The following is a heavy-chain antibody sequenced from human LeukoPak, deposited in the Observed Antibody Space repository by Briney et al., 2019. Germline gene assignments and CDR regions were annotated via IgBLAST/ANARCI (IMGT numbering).Heavy chain of an antibody. CDR3: ARDSGSGWPDY. J-gene: IGHJ4*02. CDR1: GYSFTDYY. CDR2: INPNSGGT. Sequence: ASVKVSCKASGYSFTDYYIHWVRQAPGQGLEWMGWINPNSGGTNYAQKLQGRVTMTTDTSTSTAYMELRSLRSDDTAVYYCARDSGSGWPDYWGQGTLVTVSS. D-gene: IGHD6-19*01. V-gene: IGHV1-2*02.